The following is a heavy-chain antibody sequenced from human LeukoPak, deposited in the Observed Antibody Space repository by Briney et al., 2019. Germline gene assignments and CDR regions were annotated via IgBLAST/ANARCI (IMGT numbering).Heavy chain of an antibody. J-gene: IGHJ3*02. CDR2: IGTAGDT. CDR3: ARGRYSSSWYDRAFDI. Sequence: GGSLRLSCAASGFTFGSYDMHWVRQATGKGLEWVSAIGTAGDTYYPGSVKGRFTVSRENAKNSLYLQMNSLRAGDTAVYYCARGRYSSSWYDRAFDIWGQGAMVTVSS. CDR1: GFTFGSYD. D-gene: IGHD6-13*01. V-gene: IGHV3-13*01.